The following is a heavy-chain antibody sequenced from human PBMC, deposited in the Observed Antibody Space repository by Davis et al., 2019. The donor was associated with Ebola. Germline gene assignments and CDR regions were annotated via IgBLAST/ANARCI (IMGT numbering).Heavy chain of an antibody. CDR1: GFIFKNYA. V-gene: IGHV3-23*01. CDR3: AKGPDGYQFQLN. CDR2: THGTGGAS. Sequence: GGSLRLSCTASGFIFKNYAMTWVRQAPGKGLEWVSCTHGTGGASVYSDAVKGRFTISRDDSKSTLYLQVSSLTAEDTAVYYCAKGPDGYQFQLNWGQGTLVTVSS. D-gene: IGHD2-2*01. J-gene: IGHJ4*02.